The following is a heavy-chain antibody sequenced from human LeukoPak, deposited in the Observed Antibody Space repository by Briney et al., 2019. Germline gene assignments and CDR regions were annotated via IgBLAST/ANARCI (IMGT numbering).Heavy chain of an antibody. CDR1: GFTFDDYG. CDR2: INWNGGST. J-gene: IGHJ6*03. CDR3: AREGQLNYDFWSGSTNYYYYMDA. D-gene: IGHD3-3*01. V-gene: IGHV3-20*04. Sequence: GGSLRLSCAASGFTFDDYGMSWVRQAPGKGLEWVSGINWNGGSTGYADSVKGRFTISRDNAKNSLYLQMNSLRAEDTALYYCAREGQLNYDFWSGSTNYYYYMDAWGKGTTVTVSS.